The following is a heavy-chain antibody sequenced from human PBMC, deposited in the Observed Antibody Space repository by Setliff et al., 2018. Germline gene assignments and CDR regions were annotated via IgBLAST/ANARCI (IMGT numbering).Heavy chain of an antibody. CDR2: INHRGST. V-gene: IGHV4-39*06. CDR3: ARDRTAYSYGLDV. D-gene: IGHD5-18*01. CDR1: GGSISSMSYY. J-gene: IGHJ6*02. Sequence: SETLSLTCTVSGGSISSMSYYWGWIRQPPGKGLEWIEEINHRGSTNYSPSLRSRVTMSVDTSKKQFALNLKSVTAADTAVYYCARDRTAYSYGLDVWGQGTTVTVSS.